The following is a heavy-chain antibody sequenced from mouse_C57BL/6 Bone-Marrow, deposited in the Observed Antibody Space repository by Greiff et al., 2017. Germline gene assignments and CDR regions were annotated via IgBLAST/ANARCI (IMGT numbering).Heavy chain of an antibody. CDR2: ISDGGSYT. CDR1: GFTFSSYA. Sequence: EVKVEESGGGLVKPGGSLKLSCAASGFTFSSYAMSWVRQTPEKRLEWVATISDGGSYTYYPDNVKGRFTISRDNAKNNLYLQMSHLKSEDTAMYYCASTIVTHYYAMDYWGQGTSVTVSS. D-gene: IGHD2-5*01. CDR3: ASTIVTHYYAMDY. V-gene: IGHV5-4*03. J-gene: IGHJ4*01.